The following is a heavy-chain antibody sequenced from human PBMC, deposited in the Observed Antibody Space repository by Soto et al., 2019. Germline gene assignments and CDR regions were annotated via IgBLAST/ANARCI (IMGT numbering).Heavy chain of an antibody. CDR2: ISSDGSNN. CDR3: ARDKALEWLLGDDDDIMDV. D-gene: IGHD3-3*01. J-gene: IGHJ6*01. CDR1: GFTFSSYA. Sequence: GGSLRLSCAASGFTFSSYAMHWVRQAPGKGLEWVAVISSDGSNNYYADSVKGRFTISRDNSKNTLYLQMNSLRAEATAVYYCARDKALEWLLGDDDDIMDVCRQGAPVTVSA. V-gene: IGHV3-30-3*01.